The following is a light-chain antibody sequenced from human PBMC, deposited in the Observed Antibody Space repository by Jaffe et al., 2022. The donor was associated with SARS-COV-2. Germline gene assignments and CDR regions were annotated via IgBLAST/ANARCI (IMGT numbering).Light chain of an antibody. CDR3: QSADSSDSYVV. CDR1: ALPKKY. V-gene: IGLV3-25*03. CDR2: ADS. Sequence: SYELTQPPSLSVSPGQTARITCSGDALPKKYAYWYQQKPGQAPLLVIYADSERPSGIPERFSGSTSGTTATLTVSGVQAEDEADYYCQSADSSDSYVVFGGGTKLTVL. J-gene: IGLJ2*01.